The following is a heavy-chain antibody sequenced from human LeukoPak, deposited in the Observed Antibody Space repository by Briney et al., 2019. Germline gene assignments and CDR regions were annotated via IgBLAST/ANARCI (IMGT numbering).Heavy chain of an antibody. CDR3: ARDTYWQLWYYFDY. CDR1: GFTFSSYA. J-gene: IGHJ4*02. Sequence: PGGSLRLSCAASGFTFSSYAMSWVRQAPGKGLEWVSAISGSGGSTYYADSVKGRFTISRDNSKNTLYLQMNSLRAEDTAVYYCARDTYWQLWYYFDYWGQGTLVTVSS. CDR2: ISGSGGST. D-gene: IGHD5-18*01. V-gene: IGHV3-23*01.